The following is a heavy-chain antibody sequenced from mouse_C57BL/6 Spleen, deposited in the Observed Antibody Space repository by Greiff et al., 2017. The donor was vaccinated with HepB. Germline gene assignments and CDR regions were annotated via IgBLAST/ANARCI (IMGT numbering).Heavy chain of an antibody. CDR3: ARSEFGRYYAMDY. V-gene: IGHV1-54*01. CDR1: GYAFTNYL. D-gene: IGHD4-1*01. J-gene: IGHJ4*01. Sequence: VQLQQSGAELVRPGTSVKVSCKASGYAFTNYLIEWVKQRPGQGLEWIGVINPGSGGTNYNEKFKGKATLTADKSSSTAYMQLSSLTSEDSAVYFCARSEFGRYYAMDYWGQGTSVTVSS. CDR2: INPGSGGT.